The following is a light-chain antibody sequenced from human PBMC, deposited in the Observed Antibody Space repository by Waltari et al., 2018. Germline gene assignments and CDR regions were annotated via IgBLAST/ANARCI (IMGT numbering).Light chain of an antibody. CDR3: SSQSSNNVVL. CDR2: DVS. V-gene: IGLV2-14*01. CDR1: SHHVGGYNS. J-gene: IGLJ2*01. Sequence: QSALTQPASVSGYPGQSVTIFCTGTSHHVGGYNSVSWYQEHPGQAPRVIIYDVSDRPSGVSDRFSGSKSGNTASLTISGLQAEDEADYYCSSQSSNNVVLFGGGTKLTVL.